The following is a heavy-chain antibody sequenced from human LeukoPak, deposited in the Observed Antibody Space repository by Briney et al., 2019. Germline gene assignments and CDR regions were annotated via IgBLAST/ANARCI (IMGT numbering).Heavy chain of an antibody. CDR2: IYYSGST. J-gene: IGHJ4*02. CDR1: GGSISSSSYY. CDR3: ARRGGSYYGDFDY. V-gene: IGHV4-39*07. Sequence: SETLSLTCTVSGGSISSSSYYWGWIRQPPGKGLEWIGSIYYSGSTYYNPSLKSRVTILVDTSKNQFSLKLSSVTAADTAVYYCARRGGSYYGDFDYWGQGTLVTVSS. D-gene: IGHD1-26*01.